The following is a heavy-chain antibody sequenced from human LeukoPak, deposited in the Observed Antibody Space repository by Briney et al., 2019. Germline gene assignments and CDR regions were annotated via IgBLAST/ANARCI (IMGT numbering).Heavy chain of an antibody. CDR1: GYSISSGYY. D-gene: IGHD2-2*01. J-gene: IGHJ6*03. CDR2: IYHSGST. CDR3: ASPGYCGSTSCYYYYMDV. V-gene: IGHV4-38-2*02. Sequence: SETLSLTCTVSGYSISSGYYWGWIRQPPGKGLEWIGSIYHSGSTYYNPSLKSRVTISVDTSKNQFSLKLSSATAADTAVYYCASPGYCGSTSCYYYYMDVWGKGTTVTVSS.